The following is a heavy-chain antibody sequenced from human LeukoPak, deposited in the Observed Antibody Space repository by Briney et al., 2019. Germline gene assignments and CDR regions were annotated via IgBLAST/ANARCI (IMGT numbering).Heavy chain of an antibody. D-gene: IGHD2-2*01. CDR2: ISYDGRDQ. V-gene: IGHV3-30-3*01. CDR3: ARGTSFGFDP. J-gene: IGHJ5*02. CDR1: GFSLRGYA. Sequence: GGSLRLSCVASGFSLRGYAMHWVRQAPGKGGLEWVTMISYDGRDQYYADSVKGRFTISRDNAKNTLYLQMNSLRAEDTAVYYCARGTSFGFDPWGQGTLVTVSS.